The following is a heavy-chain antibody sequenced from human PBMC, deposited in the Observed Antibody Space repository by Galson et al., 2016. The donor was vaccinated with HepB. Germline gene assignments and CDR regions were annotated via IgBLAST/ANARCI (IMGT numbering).Heavy chain of an antibody. CDR1: GFTFSSYA. CDR3: ARDPSYYSGMDV. J-gene: IGHJ6*02. V-gene: IGHV3-23*01. Sequence: SLRLSCAASGFTFSSYAMNWVRQAPGKGLQWVSGISGGGVSTHYVDSVKGRFTISRDNAKNSLFLQMNSLRAEDTAVYYCARDPSYYSGMDVWGQGTTVTVSS. CDR2: ISGGGVST.